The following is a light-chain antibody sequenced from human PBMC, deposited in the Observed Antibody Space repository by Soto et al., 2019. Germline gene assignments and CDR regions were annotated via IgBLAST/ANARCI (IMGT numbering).Light chain of an antibody. CDR2: EVS. CDR3: TSYAGSDIWV. Sequence: QSALTQPPSASGSPGQSVTISCTGTSSDVGAYNYVSWYQQYPGKAPKLMIYEVSKRPSGVPDRFSGSKSGKTDSLTVSGLQPEDEADYYCTSYAGSDIWVFGGGTQLTVL. CDR1: SSDVGAYNY. V-gene: IGLV2-8*01. J-gene: IGLJ3*02.